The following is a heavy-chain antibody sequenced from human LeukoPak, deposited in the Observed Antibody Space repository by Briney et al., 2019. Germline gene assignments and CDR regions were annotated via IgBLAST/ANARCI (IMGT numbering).Heavy chain of an antibody. CDR2: IIPIFGTA. CDR1: GGTFSSYA. D-gene: IGHD6-19*01. V-gene: IGHV1-69*06. J-gene: IGHJ4*02. CDR3: ARGAMPYSSGSHGIFDY. Sequence: ASVKVSCKASGGTFSSYAISWVRQAPGQGLEWMGGIIPIFGTANYAQKFQGRVTVTGDKSTSTAYLELSSLRSEDTAVYYCARGAMPYSSGSHGIFDYWGQGTLVTVSS.